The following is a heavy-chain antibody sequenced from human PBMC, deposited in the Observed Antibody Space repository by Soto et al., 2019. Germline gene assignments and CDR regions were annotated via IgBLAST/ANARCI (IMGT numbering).Heavy chain of an antibody. Sequence: EVQLVESGGGLIQPGGSLRLSCAASGFTVSSNYMSWVRQAPGKGLEWVSVIYSGGSTYYADSVKGRFTISRDNSKKTLYLPMNSLRAEDTAVYYCARDSLAAAGTRYYYYGMDVWGQGTTVTVSS. V-gene: IGHV3-53*01. CDR3: ARDSLAAAGTRYYYYGMDV. J-gene: IGHJ6*02. CDR1: GFTVSSNY. CDR2: IYSGGST. D-gene: IGHD6-13*01.